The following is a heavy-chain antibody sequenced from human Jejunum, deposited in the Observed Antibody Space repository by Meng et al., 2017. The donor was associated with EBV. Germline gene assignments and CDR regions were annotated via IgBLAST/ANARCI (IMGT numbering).Heavy chain of an antibody. D-gene: IGHD3-16*02. J-gene: IGHJ4*02. Sequence: EVKLGGSWGGLVKPGGSLRLSCAASGFTFSSYSMNWVRQAPGKGLEWVSYISSGSSFIYYADSVKGRFTISRDDAKNSLSLQMNNLGADDTAVYYCVRDSSFNVHWGQGTLVTVSS. CDR1: GFTFSSYS. CDR2: ISSGSSFI. V-gene: IGHV3-21*02. CDR3: VRDSSFNVH.